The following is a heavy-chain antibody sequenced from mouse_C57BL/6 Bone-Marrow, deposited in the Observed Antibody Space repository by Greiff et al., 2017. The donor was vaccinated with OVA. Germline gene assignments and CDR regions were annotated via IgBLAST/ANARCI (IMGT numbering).Heavy chain of an antibody. D-gene: IGHD4-1*01. Sequence: QVQLKQPGAELVMPGASVKLSCKASGYTFTSYWMHWVKQRPGQGLEWIGEIDPSDSYTNYNQKFKGKSTLTVDKSSSTAYMQLSSLTSEDSAVYYCARNCESFDYGCRGNALTV. CDR3: ARNCESFDY. CDR1: GYTFTSYW. J-gene: IGHJ2*01. V-gene: IGHV1-69*01. CDR2: IDPSDSYT.